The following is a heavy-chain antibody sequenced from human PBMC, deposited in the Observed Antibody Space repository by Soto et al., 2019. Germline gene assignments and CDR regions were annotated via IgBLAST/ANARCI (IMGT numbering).Heavy chain of an antibody. CDR1: GFTFSSYA. Sequence: GGSLRLSCAASGFTFSSYAMSWVRQAPGKGLEWVSAISGSGGSTYYADSVKGRFTISRDNSKNTLYLQMNSLRAEDTAVYYCAKPHFDFWSGFPSPGAFDIWGQGTMVTVSS. CDR3: AKPHFDFWSGFPSPGAFDI. J-gene: IGHJ3*02. V-gene: IGHV3-23*01. CDR2: ISGSGGST. D-gene: IGHD3-3*01.